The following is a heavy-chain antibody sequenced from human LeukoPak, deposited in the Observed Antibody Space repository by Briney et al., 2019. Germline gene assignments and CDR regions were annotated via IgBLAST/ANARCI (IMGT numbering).Heavy chain of an antibody. D-gene: IGHD2-8*02. Sequence: SETLSLTCAVSGYSISSGYYWGWIRQPPGKGLEWIGEINHSGSTNYNPSLKSRVTISVDTSKNQFSLKLSSVTAADTAVNYCARRYRWFWFDPWGQGTLVTVSS. J-gene: IGHJ5*02. V-gene: IGHV4-38-2*01. CDR1: GYSISSGYY. CDR2: INHSGST. CDR3: ARRYRWFWFDP.